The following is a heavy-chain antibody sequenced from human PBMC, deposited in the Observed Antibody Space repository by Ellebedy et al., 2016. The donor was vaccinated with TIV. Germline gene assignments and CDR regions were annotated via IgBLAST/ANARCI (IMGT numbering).Heavy chain of an antibody. D-gene: IGHD1-14*01. V-gene: IGHV4-4*07. CDR2: IFMSGSI. CDR3: ARLRQSRDRSHWYFDL. J-gene: IGHJ2*01. CDR1: GGSFSSYY. Sequence: SETLSLXXTVSGGSFSSYYWSWIRQSAGKGLEWIGRIFMSGSISYNPSLKSRVTMSVDASKTRLSLNLSSVTAADTAVYFCARLRQSRDRSHWYFDLWGRGTLVTVSS.